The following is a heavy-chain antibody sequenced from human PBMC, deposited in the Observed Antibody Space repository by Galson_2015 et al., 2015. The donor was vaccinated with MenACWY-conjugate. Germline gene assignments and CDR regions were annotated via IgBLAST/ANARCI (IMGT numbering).Heavy chain of an antibody. Sequence: SETLSLTCTVSGGSISSYYWSWIRQPPGKGLEWIGYIYYSGSTNYNPSLKSRVTISVDTSKNQFSLKLSSVTAADTAVYYCARRIGGSGWYVGHYYYYGMDVWGQGTTVTVSS. V-gene: IGHV4-59*08. CDR3: ARRIGGSGWYVGHYYYYGMDV. D-gene: IGHD6-19*01. CDR2: IYYSGST. CDR1: GGSISSYY. J-gene: IGHJ6*02.